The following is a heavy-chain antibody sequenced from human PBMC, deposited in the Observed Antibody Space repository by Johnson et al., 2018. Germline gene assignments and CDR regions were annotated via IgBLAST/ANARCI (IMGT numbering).Heavy chain of an antibody. CDR2: FDPEEGDT. Sequence: QVQLVQSGAEVKKPGASVKVSCKVSGDTLTELYIHWVRQAPGQGLEWMGGFDPEEGDTIYAQKFKGRVTMTEDTSTDTAHMELNSLRSEDTAVYYCATDPDSSRLEVFVMWGQGTLVTVSA. CDR1: GDTLTELY. J-gene: IGHJ3*02. CDR3: ATDPDSSRLEVFVM. D-gene: IGHD3-22*01. V-gene: IGHV1-24*01.